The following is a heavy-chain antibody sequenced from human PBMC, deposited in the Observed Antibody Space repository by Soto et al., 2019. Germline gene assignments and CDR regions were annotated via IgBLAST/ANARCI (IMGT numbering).Heavy chain of an antibody. CDR3: ARGGYYDSSGSRNYHYYGMDV. CDR2: ISPYDDDT. CDR1: GYTFSSYG. J-gene: IGHJ6*02. D-gene: IGHD3-22*01. V-gene: IGHV1-18*01. Sequence: QAQLVQSGPEVKKPGASVKVSCKASGYTFSSYGISWVRQAPGQGLEWLGWISPYDDDTKYAQNLQGRVRMTTDTSTRRDYMDLRSLRSDDTAIYYCARGGYYDSSGSRNYHYYGMDVWGQGTTVTVSS.